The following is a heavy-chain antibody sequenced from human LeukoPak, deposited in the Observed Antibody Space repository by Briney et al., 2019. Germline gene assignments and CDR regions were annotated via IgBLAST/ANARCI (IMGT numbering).Heavy chain of an antibody. Sequence: PGGSLRLSCAASGFTFSSYAMSWVPEAPRKGLKWVSAISGSGGSTDYATTVQCRFTISSDNSKKTLDLQLNSMRAAATAGSYCAKRPRTTMIADYYYMDVWGKGTPVTVSS. CDR3: AKRPRTTMIADYYYMDV. CDR1: GFTFSSYA. J-gene: IGHJ6*03. CDR2: ISGSGGST. V-gene: IGHV3-23*01. D-gene: IGHD3-22*01.